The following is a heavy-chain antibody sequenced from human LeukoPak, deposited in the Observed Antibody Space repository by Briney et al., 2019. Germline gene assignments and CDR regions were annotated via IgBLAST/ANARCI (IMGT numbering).Heavy chain of an antibody. D-gene: IGHD4-11*01. Sequence: GGSLRLSCAASGFTFSSHAMNWVRQAPGKGLEWVSTVSGSGGSTYYAGSVKGRFTTSRDNSKSTLYLQMNSLRAEDTAVYYCAKSGYSNFFDYWGQGTLVTVSS. CDR2: VSGSGGST. CDR1: GFTFSSHA. J-gene: IGHJ4*02. CDR3: AKSGYSNFFDY. V-gene: IGHV3-23*01.